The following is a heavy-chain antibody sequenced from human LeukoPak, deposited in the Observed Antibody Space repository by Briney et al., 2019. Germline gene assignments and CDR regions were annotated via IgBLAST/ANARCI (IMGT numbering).Heavy chain of an antibody. Sequence: ASVKVSCKASGYTSTSYYMHWVRQAPGQGLEWMGIINPSGGSTSYAQKFQGRVTMTRDTSTSTVYMELSSLRSEDTAVYYCARVGGYCSGGSCYFDYWGQGTLVTVSS. J-gene: IGHJ4*02. D-gene: IGHD2-15*01. CDR1: GYTSTSYY. CDR3: ARVGGYCSGGSCYFDY. V-gene: IGHV1-46*01. CDR2: INPSGGST.